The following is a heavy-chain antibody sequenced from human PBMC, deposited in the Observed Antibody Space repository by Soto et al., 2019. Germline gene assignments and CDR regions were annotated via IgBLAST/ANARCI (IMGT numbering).Heavy chain of an antibody. V-gene: IGHV4-30-4*01. CDR3: ALRQEWGSWALDY. Sequence: PSETLSLTCTVFGGSISSGDYYWSWIRQPPGKGLEWIGYIYYSGSTYYNPSLKSRVTISVDTSKNQFSLKLSSVTAADTAVYYCALRQEWGSWALDYWGQGTLVTV. D-gene: IGHD6-13*01. CDR2: IYYSGST. CDR1: GGSISSGDYY. J-gene: IGHJ4*02.